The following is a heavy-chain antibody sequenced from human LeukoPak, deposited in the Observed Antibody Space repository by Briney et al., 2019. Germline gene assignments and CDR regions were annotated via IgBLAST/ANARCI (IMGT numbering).Heavy chain of an antibody. Sequence: GGSLRLSCAASGFTFSHYAMNWVRQAPGKGLEWVSGISASGGSTYYADSVKGRFTIPRDNSKSTLYLQMNSLRVEDTAIYYCARGQEFDDGVFDSWGQGTLVTVSS. CDR3: ARGQEFDDGVFDS. D-gene: IGHD1-1*01. V-gene: IGHV3-23*01. J-gene: IGHJ4*02. CDR2: ISASGGST. CDR1: GFTFSHYA.